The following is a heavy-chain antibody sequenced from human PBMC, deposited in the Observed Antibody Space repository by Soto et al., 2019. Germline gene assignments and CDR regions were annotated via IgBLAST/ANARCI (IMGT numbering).Heavy chain of an antibody. CDR3: TRDRVEWGEDYLDI. J-gene: IGHJ6*03. D-gene: IGHD1-26*01. Sequence: GGSLRLSCAASGFTLSHYSMDWVRQAPGKGLEWVSYISSFSTTKYYAESVKGRFTISRDNARNSLYLQMNGLRAEDTAVYYSTRDRVEWGEDYLDIWGKGTTVTVSS. CDR2: ISSFSTTK. CDR1: GFTLSHYS. V-gene: IGHV3-48*01.